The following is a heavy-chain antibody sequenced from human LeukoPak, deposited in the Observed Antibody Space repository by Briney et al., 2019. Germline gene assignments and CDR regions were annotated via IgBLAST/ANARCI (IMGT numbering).Heavy chain of an antibody. CDR2: IGTAGDT. Sequence: GGSLRLSCAASGFTFSSYDMHWVRQGTGKGLEWVSAIGTAGDTYYPGSVKGRFTISRENAKNSLYLQMNSLRAGDTAVYYCARAIIYGGNPWYFDLWGRGTLVTVSS. CDR1: GFTFSSYD. J-gene: IGHJ2*01. D-gene: IGHD4-23*01. CDR3: ARAIIYGGNPWYFDL. V-gene: IGHV3-13*01.